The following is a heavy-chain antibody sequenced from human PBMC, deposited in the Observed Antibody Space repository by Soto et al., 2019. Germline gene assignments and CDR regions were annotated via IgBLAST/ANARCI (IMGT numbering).Heavy chain of an antibody. J-gene: IGHJ5*02. V-gene: IGHV3-74*03. CDR2: INTDGSRT. Sequence: EVQLVESGGGLVQPGGSLRLSCAASKFTFSRYWMHWVRQTPGKGLMWVARINTDGSRTTYADSVKGRFTISRDNAKNAVFLDMNSLRADDTAVYCCSRVASGSYDWFDPWGQGTLVTVSS. CDR3: SRVASGSYDWFDP. CDR1: KFTFSRYW. D-gene: IGHD1-26*01.